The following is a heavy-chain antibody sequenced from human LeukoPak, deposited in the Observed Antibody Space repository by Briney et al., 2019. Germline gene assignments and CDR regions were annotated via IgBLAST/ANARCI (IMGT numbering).Heavy chain of an antibody. CDR2: INPNSGGT. D-gene: IGHD3-16*02. CDR3: ARDYRDYDYVWGSYRYIAPGY. CDR1: GYTFTGYY. Sequence: ASVKVSCKASGYTFTGYYMHWVRQAPGQGLEWMGWINPNSGGTNYAQKFQGRVTMTRDTSISTAFMELSNLRSDDTAVYYCARDYRDYDYVWGSYRYIAPGYWGQGTLVTVSS. V-gene: IGHV1-2*02. J-gene: IGHJ4*02.